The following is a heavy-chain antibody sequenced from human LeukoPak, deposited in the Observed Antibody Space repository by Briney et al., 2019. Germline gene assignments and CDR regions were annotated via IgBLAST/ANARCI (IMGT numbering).Heavy chain of an antibody. CDR1: GFTFSSYA. CDR3: AKDRPYGRGYYVPWDK. D-gene: IGHD3-22*01. Sequence: GGSLRLSCAASGFTFSSYAMHWVRQTPLKGLEWVAYIRFDGSNKDYADSVKGRFSISRDNSENKVYLNMNSLRPEDTAVYYCAKDRPYGRGYYVPWDKWGQGTLVTVSS. V-gene: IGHV3-30*02. J-gene: IGHJ4*02. CDR2: IRFDGSNK.